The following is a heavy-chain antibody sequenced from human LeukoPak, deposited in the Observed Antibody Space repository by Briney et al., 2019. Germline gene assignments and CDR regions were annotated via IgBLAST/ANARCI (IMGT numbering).Heavy chain of an antibody. D-gene: IGHD3-22*01. Sequence: PGGSLRLSCAASGFTFSSYGMHWVRQAPGKGLERVAVIWYDGSNKYYADSVKGRFTISRDNSKNTLYLQMNSLRAEDTAVYYCARDTYYYDSSGLYYFDYWGQGTLVTVSS. CDR1: GFTFSSYG. CDR2: IWYDGSNK. CDR3: ARDTYYYDSSGLYYFDY. J-gene: IGHJ4*02. V-gene: IGHV3-33*01.